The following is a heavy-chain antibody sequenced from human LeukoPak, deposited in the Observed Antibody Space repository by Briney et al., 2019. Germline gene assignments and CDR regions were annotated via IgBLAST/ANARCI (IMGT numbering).Heavy chain of an antibody. D-gene: IGHD3-3*01. CDR1: GYTFTSYG. CDR2: MNPNSGNT. V-gene: IGHV1-8*03. CDR3: ARGPAYYDFWSGYYYYYYYYMDV. Sequence: ASVKVSCKASGYTFTSYGISWVRQAPGQGLEWMGWMNPNSGNTGYAQRFQGRVTITRNTSISTAYMELSSLRSEDTAVYYCARGPAYYDFWSGYYYYYYYYMDVWGKGTTVTVSS. J-gene: IGHJ6*03.